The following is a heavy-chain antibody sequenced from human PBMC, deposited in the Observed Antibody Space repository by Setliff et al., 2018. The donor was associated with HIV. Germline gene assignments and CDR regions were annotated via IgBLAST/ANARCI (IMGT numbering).Heavy chain of an antibody. D-gene: IGHD3-10*01. J-gene: IGHJ5*02. CDR3: VRHVSSSAVFDP. CDR2: IFPYDSDT. V-gene: IGHV5-51*01. Sequence: GESLKISCKGSGYSFTSYWIGWVRQMPGKGLKWMGIIFPYDSDTTYSPSFQGQVTISVDKSISTAYLQWSSLKASDTAMYYCVRHVSSSAVFDPWGQGTLVTVSS. CDR1: GYSFTSYW.